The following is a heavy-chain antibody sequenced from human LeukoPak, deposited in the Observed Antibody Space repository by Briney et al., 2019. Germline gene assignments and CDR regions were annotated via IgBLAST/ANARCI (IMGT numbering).Heavy chain of an antibody. V-gene: IGHV3-7*04. D-gene: IGHD2-2*02. CDR3: ARAPRDVVVPAAISDAFDI. Sequence: GGSLRLSCAASGFTFSSYWMSWVRQAPGKGLEWVANIKQDGSEKYYVDSVKGRFTISRDNAKNSLYLQMNSLRAEDTAVYYCARAPRDVVVPAAISDAFDIWGQGTMVTVSS. J-gene: IGHJ3*02. CDR1: GFTFSSYW. CDR2: IKQDGSEK.